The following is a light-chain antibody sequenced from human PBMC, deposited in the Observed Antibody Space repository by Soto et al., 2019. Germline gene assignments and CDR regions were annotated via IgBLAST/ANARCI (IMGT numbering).Light chain of an antibody. Sequence: QSALTQPASVSGSPGQSITISCTGTSSDVAFYNHVSWYQQHPSKAPKLLIYEVHNRPSGVSHRFSGSKSGNTASLTISGLQAEDEADYYCSSFASTHTYVFGTGTKLTVL. CDR2: EVH. J-gene: IGLJ1*01. V-gene: IGLV2-14*01. CDR3: SSFASTHTYV. CDR1: SSDVAFYNH.